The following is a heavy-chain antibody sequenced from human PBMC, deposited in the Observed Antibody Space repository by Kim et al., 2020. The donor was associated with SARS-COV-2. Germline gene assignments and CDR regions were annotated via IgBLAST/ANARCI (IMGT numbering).Heavy chain of an antibody. CDR2: T. D-gene: IGHD3-10*01. J-gene: IGHJ4*02. V-gene: IGHV3-53*01. CDR3: AAVLLWFGTDY. Sequence: TYYADSGKGRFTISRDNSKNTLYLKMNSLRAEDTAVYYCAAVLLWFGTDYWGQGTLVTVSS.